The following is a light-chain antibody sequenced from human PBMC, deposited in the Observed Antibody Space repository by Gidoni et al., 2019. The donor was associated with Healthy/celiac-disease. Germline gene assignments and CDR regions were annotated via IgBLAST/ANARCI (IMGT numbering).Light chain of an antibody. CDR2: AAS. Sequence: DIQMTQCPSSQSASVRDRVTITCRAGQSISSYLNCYQQKPGKAPKLLIYAASSLPSGVPSMFSGSASATVFPLTISLLQPDDFATYYCQQSYSPLWTFGQGTKVEIK. V-gene: IGKV1-39*01. CDR3: QQSYSPLWT. CDR1: QSISSY. J-gene: IGKJ1*01.